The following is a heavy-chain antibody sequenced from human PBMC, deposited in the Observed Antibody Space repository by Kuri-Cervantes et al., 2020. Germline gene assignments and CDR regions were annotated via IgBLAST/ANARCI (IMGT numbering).Heavy chain of an antibody. J-gene: IGHJ4*02. CDR1: GFTFSSYS. CDR2: ISSSSSTI. D-gene: IGHD6-6*01. V-gene: IGHV3-48*04. CDR3: AKGLSWKSIAARPRRAFDY. Sequence: GGSLRLSCAASGFTFSSYSMNWVRQAPGKGLEWVSYISSSSSTIYYADSVKGRFTISRDNAKNSLYLQMNSLRAEDTALYYCAKGLSWKSIAARPRRAFDYWGQGTLVTVSS.